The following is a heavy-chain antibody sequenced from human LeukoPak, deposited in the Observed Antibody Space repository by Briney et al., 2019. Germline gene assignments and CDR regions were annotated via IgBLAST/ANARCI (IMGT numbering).Heavy chain of an antibody. D-gene: IGHD6-6*01. Sequence: PSETLSLTCTVSGGSISSYYWSWIRQPPGKGLEWIGYIYYSGSTNYNHSLKSRVTISVDTSKNQFSLKLSSVTAADTAVYYCARQSIAAPIANYYYYYGMDVWGQGTTVTVSS. CDR3: ARQSIAAPIANYYYYYGMDV. V-gene: IGHV4-59*08. J-gene: IGHJ6*02. CDR2: IYYSGST. CDR1: GGSISSYY.